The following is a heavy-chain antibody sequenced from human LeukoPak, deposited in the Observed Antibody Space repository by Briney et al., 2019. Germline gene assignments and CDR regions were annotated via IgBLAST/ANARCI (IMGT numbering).Heavy chain of an antibody. V-gene: IGHV3-7*01. CDR2: IKQDGSEK. Sequence: GGSLRLSCAASGFTFSSYWMSWVRQAPGKGLEWVANIKQDGSEKYYVDSVKGRFTISRDNAENSLYLQINSLRAEDTAAYYCARDPYCSGGSCNDYFDYWGQGTLVTVSS. D-gene: IGHD2-15*01. CDR1: GFTFSSYW. J-gene: IGHJ4*02. CDR3: ARDPYCSGGSCNDYFDY.